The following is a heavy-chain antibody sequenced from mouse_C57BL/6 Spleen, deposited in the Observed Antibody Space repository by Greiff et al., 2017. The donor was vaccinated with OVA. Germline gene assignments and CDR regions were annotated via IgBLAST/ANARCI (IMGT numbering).Heavy chain of an antibody. CDR1: GYAFSSSW. J-gene: IGHJ3*01. CDR2: IYPGDGDT. D-gene: IGHD3-2*02. V-gene: IGHV1-82*01. CDR3: GPTAQGPFAY. Sequence: QVQLKQSGPELVKPGASVKISCKASGYAFSSSWMNWVKQRPGKGLEWIGRIYPGDGDTNYNGKFKGKATLTADKSSSTAYMQLSRLTSEDSAVYFCGPTAQGPFAYWGQGTLVTVSA.